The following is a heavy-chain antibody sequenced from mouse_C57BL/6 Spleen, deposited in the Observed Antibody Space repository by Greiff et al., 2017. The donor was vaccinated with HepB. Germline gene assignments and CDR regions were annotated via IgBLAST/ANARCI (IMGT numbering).Heavy chain of an antibody. CDR3: ARHHYYGSSYAMDY. V-gene: IGHV5-9*01. CDR1: GFTFSSYT. J-gene: IGHJ4*01. CDR2: ISGGGGNT. Sequence: EVQLQESGGGLVKPGGSLKLSCAASGFTFSSYTMSWVRQTPEKRLEWVATISGGGGNTYYPDSVKGRFTISRDNAKNTLYLQMSSLRSEDTALYYCARHHYYGSSYAMDYWGQGTSVTVSS. D-gene: IGHD1-1*01.